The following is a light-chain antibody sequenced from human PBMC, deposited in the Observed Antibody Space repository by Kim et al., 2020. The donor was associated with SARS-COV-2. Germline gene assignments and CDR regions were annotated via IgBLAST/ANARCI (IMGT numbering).Light chain of an antibody. CDR1: QDFSNH. J-gene: IGKJ5*01. Sequence: ASVGDIVTITCRASQDFSNHVSWFQQNPGKVLRFLIYRASNLQSGVPSNFSGSGSGTDFTLTISSVQPEDFATYYCQQYDKYPLTFGQGTRLEIK. CDR2: RAS. CDR3: QQYDKYPLT. V-gene: IGKV1-16*02.